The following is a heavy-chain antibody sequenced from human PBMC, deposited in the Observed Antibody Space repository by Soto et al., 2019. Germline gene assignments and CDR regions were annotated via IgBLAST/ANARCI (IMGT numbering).Heavy chain of an antibody. Sequence: PSETLSLTCAVYGGSFSGYYWSWIRQPPGKGLEWIGEINHSGSTNYNPSLKSRVTISVDTSKNQFSLKLSSVTAADTAVYYCARMRGVIYWFDPWGEGTLVTVSS. CDR2: INHSGST. CDR1: GGSFSGYY. D-gene: IGHD3-10*01. CDR3: ARMRGVIYWFDP. J-gene: IGHJ5*02. V-gene: IGHV4-34*01.